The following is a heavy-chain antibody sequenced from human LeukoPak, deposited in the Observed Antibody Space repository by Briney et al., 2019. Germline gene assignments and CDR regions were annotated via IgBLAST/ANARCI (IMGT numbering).Heavy chain of an antibody. Sequence: GGSLRLSCAASGFALSSHGMHWVRQAPGKGLEWVAVTGNTGLAKYFAEFAKGRFTISRDNSKNTLYLETNSLRHEDTAVYYCAREATWGNWYFDLWGRGTLVTVSS. V-gene: IGHV3-30*03. J-gene: IGHJ2*01. CDR3: AREATWGNWYFDL. CDR1: GFALSSHG. CDR2: TGNTGLAK. D-gene: IGHD3-16*01.